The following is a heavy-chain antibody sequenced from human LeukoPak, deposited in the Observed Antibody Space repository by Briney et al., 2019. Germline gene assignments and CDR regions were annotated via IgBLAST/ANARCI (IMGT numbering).Heavy chain of an antibody. J-gene: IGHJ6*03. CDR2: ISAYNGNT. CDR1: GYTFTSYG. CDR3: ARVLGELLNYYYMDV. D-gene: IGHD1-26*01. Sequence: ASVKVSCKASGYTFTSYGISWVRQAPGQGLEWMGWISAYNGNTNYAQKLQGRVTMTTDTSTSTAYMELRSLRSDDTAVYYCARVLGELLNYYYMDVWGKGTTVTVSS. V-gene: IGHV1-18*01.